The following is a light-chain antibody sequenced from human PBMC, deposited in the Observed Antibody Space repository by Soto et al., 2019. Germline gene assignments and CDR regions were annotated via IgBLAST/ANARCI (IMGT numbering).Light chain of an antibody. CDR1: QSVSGSY. V-gene: IGKV3-20*01. CDR3: QQYGSSPPYT. Sequence: EIVLTQSPGTLSLSPGERATLSCRASQSVSGSYLAWYQQTPGQAPRLLIYGASFRATGIPDRFSGRGSGTDFTLTISRLEPEDFAVYYCQQYGSSPPYTFGQGTKLEIK. J-gene: IGKJ2*01. CDR2: GAS.